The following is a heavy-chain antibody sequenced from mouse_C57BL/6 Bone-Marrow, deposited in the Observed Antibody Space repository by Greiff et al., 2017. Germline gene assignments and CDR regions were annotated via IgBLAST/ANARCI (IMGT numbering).Heavy chain of an antibody. D-gene: IGHD1-1*01. J-gene: IGHJ1*03. CDR3: ARYYANSCWCFDF. V-gene: IGHV1-85*01. CDR1: GYTFTSYE. Sequence: QVQLQQSGPELVKPGASVKLSCKASGYTFTSYEINWVKQRPGQGLEWIGWIYPRDGSTKYNEKFKGKATLTVDTSSSTASMELHSLTSVDSAVYCGARYYANSCWCFDFWGTGTTVTVSS. CDR2: IYPRDGST.